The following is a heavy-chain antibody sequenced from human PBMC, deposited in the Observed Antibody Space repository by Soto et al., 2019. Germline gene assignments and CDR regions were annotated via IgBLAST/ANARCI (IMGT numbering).Heavy chain of an antibody. CDR1: GGPLSSFY. D-gene: IGHD2-21*02. CDR2: IYYTGST. CDR3: AVTRGGAHPHDI. V-gene: IGHV4-59*01. J-gene: IGHJ3*02. Sequence: SETLSLTCNSSGGPLSSFYYSWIRQAPGKGREWIGYIYYTGSTNYNPSLKSRVTMSVDTSKNQFSLKLTSVTAADTAVYCCAVTRGGAHPHDIWGQGTMVTVSS.